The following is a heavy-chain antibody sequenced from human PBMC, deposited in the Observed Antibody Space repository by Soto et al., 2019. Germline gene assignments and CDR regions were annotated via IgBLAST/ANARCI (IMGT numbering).Heavy chain of an antibody. D-gene: IGHD3-16*01. CDR1: ELTFRGYG. J-gene: IGHJ4*02. V-gene: IGHV3-33*01. CDR2: IWHDGGNK. Sequence: LRLSSAAAELTFRGYGRHWVRQAPGKGLEWVAFIWHDGGNKFYAESVKGRFTISRDNSKNTLYLQMTSLSAEDTAMYYCARDGDVNTGFGKDYWGQGTLVTVSS. CDR3: ARDGDVNTGFGKDY.